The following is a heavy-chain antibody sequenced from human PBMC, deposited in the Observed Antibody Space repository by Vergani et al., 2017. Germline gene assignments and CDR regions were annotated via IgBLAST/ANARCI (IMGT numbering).Heavy chain of an antibody. CDR1: GFTFSSYA. J-gene: IGHJ4*02. CDR2: ISGSGGST. CDR3: SKERIEYSSPRYFDY. V-gene: IGHV3-23*01. D-gene: IGHD6-6*01. Sequence: EVQLLESGGGLVQPGGSLRLSCAASGFTFSSYAMSWVRQAPGKGLEWVSAISGSGGSTYYADSVKGRFTISRANSKNTLYLQMNSPRAEDKAVYYWSKERIEYSSPRYFDYWGQGTLVTVSS.